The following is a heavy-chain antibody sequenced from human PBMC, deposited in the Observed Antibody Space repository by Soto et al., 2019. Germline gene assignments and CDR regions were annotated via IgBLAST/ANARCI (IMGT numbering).Heavy chain of an antibody. V-gene: IGHV1-8*01. CDR1: GYTFANYD. CDR2: MNPNSGNT. Sequence: GASVKVSCKASGYTFANYDINWVRQATGQGLEWMGWMNPNSGNTGYAQKFQGRVTMTTNTSTSTAYMELSSLRSEDTAVYYCAGDYYDSSRQLGYWGQGTLVTVSS. CDR3: AGDYYDSSRQLGY. J-gene: IGHJ4*02. D-gene: IGHD3-22*01.